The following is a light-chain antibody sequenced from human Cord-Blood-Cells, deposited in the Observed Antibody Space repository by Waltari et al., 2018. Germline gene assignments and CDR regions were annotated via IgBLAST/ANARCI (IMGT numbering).Light chain of an antibody. CDR3: CSYAGSYTWV. Sequence: QSALTQPRSVSGSPGQSVTISCTGTSSDVGGYNYVSWSQQHPGKAHKLMIYDGSKRPSGVPDRFSGSKSCNTASLTISGLQAEDEADYYCCSYAGSYTWVFGGGTKLTVL. CDR2: DGS. CDR1: SSDVGGYNY. V-gene: IGLV2-11*01. J-gene: IGLJ3*02.